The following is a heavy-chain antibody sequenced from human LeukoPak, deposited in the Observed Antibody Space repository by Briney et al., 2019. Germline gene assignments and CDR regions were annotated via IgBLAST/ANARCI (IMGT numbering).Heavy chain of an antibody. CDR3: AELGITMIGGV. J-gene: IGHJ6*04. CDR1: GVTFSSYE. D-gene: IGHD3-10*02. V-gene: IGHV3-48*03. Sequence: GGALRLSCAASGVTFSSYERNWGREAPGEGLEWGSYISSSGRTIYYADSVKGRLTISRDNAKNSLYLHMSSLSAEDTAVSYCAELGITMIGGVWGKGTTVTISS. CDR2: ISSSGRTI.